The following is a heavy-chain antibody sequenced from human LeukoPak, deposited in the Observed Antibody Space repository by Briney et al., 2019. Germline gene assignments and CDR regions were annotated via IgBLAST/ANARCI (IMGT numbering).Heavy chain of an antibody. CDR1: GYTFTAYY. Sequence: ASVKVSCKASGYTFTAYYIHWVRQAPGQGLEWMGRINPNSGGTNYAQKFQGRVTMTRDTSISTAYMELSRLRSDDTAVYYCARPWEITMSERSYNWFDSWGQGTLVSVSS. CDR3: ARPWEITMSERSYNWFDS. D-gene: IGHD1-26*01. V-gene: IGHV1-2*02. CDR2: INPNSGGT. J-gene: IGHJ5*01.